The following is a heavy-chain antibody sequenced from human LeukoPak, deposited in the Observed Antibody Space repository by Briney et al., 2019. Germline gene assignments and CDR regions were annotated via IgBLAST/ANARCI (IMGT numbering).Heavy chain of an antibody. D-gene: IGHD3-22*01. V-gene: IGHV1-2*02. J-gene: IGHJ4*02. CDR1: GYTFTGYY. CDR2: IKPNSGGT. Sequence: ASVKVSCKASGYTFTGYYMHWVRQAPGQGLEWMGWIKPNSGGTNYAQKFQGRVTMTEDTSADTAYMELSSLRSEDTAVYYCATDTYYDSSGFDYWGQGTLVTVSS. CDR3: ATDTYYDSSGFDY.